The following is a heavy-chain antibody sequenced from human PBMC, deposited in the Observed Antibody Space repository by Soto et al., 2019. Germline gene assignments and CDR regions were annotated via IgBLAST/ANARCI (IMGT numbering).Heavy chain of an antibody. CDR1: GLTLRGYW. CDR2: INTDGSST. J-gene: IGHJ4*02. Sequence: PGGSLCLSCAASGLTLRGYWMHWVRQAPEKGLSWVSRINTDGSSTKYADSVKGRFTISRDNAKDTLFLQMNGLTVEDTAVYYCVRATDRGDDWGPGTLVTVSS. V-gene: IGHV3-74*01. CDR3: VRATDRGDD. D-gene: IGHD4-4*01.